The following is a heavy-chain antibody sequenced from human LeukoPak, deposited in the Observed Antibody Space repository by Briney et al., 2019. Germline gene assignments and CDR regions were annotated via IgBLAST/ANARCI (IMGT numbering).Heavy chain of an antibody. Sequence: SETLSLTCAVYGGSFTGYYGNWIRQPPGKGLEWIGEIEHDGSTGYNPSLKSRVTISLDTSKNQIFLNLISVTAADTAVYYCAIGFSGVVARDWGQGTLVTVSS. CDR1: GGSFTGYY. D-gene: IGHD2-15*01. CDR2: IEHDGST. J-gene: IGHJ4*02. CDR3: AIGFSGVVARD. V-gene: IGHV4-34*01.